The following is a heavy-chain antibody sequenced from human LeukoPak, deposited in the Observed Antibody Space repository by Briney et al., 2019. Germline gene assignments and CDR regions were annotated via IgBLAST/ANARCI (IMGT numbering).Heavy chain of an antibody. CDR1: GFIFSSYV. D-gene: IGHD3-22*01. CDR2: ISSDGSDK. Sequence: GGSLRLSCAASGFIFSSYVMHWVRQAPGKGLEWVAVISSDGSDKYYADSGKGRFTISRDNSKNQLYLQINSLRTEDTAVYYCARDTYDSSGYYYFDYWGQGTLVTVSS. J-gene: IGHJ4*02. V-gene: IGHV3-30*03. CDR3: ARDTYDSSGYYYFDY.